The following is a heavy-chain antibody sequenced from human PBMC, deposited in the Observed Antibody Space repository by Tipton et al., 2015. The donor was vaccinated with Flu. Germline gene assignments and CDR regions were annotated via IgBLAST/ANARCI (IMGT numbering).Heavy chain of an antibody. J-gene: IGHJ5*02. V-gene: IGHV4-59*01. CDR3: ARGYCSGGSCPLFDP. CDR1: GGSISSYY. D-gene: IGHD2-15*01. Sequence: TLSLTCTVSGGSISSYYWSWIRQPPGKGLEWIGYIYYSGSTNYNPSLKSRVTISVDTSMNQFSLKLSSVTAADTAVYYCARGYCSGGSCPLFDPWGQGTLVTVSS. CDR2: IYYSGST.